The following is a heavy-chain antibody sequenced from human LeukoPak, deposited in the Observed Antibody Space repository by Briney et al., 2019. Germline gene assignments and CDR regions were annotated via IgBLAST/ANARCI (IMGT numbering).Heavy chain of an antibody. CDR1: GGSISSYY. D-gene: IGHD2-15*01. J-gene: IGHJ5*02. V-gene: IGHV4-59*01. Sequence: SETLSLTCTVSGGSISSYYWSWIRQPPGKGLEWIGYIYYSVSTNYNPSLKSRVTISVDTSKNQFSLKLSSVTAADTAVYYCARYCSGGSCYSDWFDPWGQGTLVTVSS. CDR2: IYYSVST. CDR3: ARYCSGGSCYSDWFDP.